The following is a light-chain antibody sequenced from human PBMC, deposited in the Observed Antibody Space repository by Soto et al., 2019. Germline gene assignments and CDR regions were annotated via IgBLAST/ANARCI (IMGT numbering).Light chain of an antibody. CDR2: GAS. CDR1: QSVSNNY. V-gene: IGKV3-20*01. Sequence: EIVLTQSTGTLSLSPGERATLSCRASQSVSNNYLAWYQQKPGQAPRLPIYGASNRATGIPDRFSGSGSGTDFTLTISRLEPEDFAVYYCQQYGSSGTFGQGTRLEIK. J-gene: IGKJ5*01. CDR3: QQYGSSGT.